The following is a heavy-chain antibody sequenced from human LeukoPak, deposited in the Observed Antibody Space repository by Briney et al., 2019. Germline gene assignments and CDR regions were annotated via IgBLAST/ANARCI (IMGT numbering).Heavy chain of an antibody. CDR2: IRYDGSDK. CDR1: GFSFSSNYG. J-gene: IGHJ4*02. CDR3: AKGHYYDTYGQYSYAEY. Sequence: GGSLRLSCAASGFSFSSNYGMHWVRQAPGKGLEWVAFIRYDGSDKYYADSVKGRFTISRDNSKNTLYLQMNSLRAEDTAVYYCAKGHYYDTYGQYSYAEYWGQGILVTVSS. D-gene: IGHD3-22*01. V-gene: IGHV3-30*02.